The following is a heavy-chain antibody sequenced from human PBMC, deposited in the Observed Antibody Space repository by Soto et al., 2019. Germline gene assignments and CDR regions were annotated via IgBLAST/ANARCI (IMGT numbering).Heavy chain of an antibody. CDR2: IYYSGST. CDR3: ARRYGGNFDY. J-gene: IGHJ4*02. CDR1: GGSISGYY. Sequence: PSETLSLTCTVSGGSISGYYWSWIRQPPGKGLEWIGYIYYSGSTYYNPSLKSRVTISVDTSKNQFSLKLSSVTAADTAVYYCARRYGGNFDYWGQGTLVTVSS. V-gene: IGHV4-59*01. D-gene: IGHD3-16*01.